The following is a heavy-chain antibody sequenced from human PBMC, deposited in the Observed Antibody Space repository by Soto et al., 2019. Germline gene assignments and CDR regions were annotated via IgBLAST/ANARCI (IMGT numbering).Heavy chain of an antibody. D-gene: IGHD5-12*01. V-gene: IGHV1-18*01. Sequence: ASVKVSCKASGYTFTSYGVSWVRQAPGQGLEWMGGISPYNGKANYAQKFQGRVTITADESTSTAYMELSSLRSEDTAVYYCAEDIVATNYYYYGMDVWGQGTMVTVSS. CDR1: GYTFTSYG. J-gene: IGHJ6*02. CDR2: ISPYNGKA. CDR3: AEDIVATNYYYYGMDV.